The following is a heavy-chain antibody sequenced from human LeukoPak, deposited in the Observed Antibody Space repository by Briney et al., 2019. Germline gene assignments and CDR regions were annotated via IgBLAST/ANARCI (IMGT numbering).Heavy chain of an antibody. D-gene: IGHD6-6*01. J-gene: IGHJ4*02. CDR2: IYSGGST. CDR1: GFTFSNYG. CDR3: ARVIAARHFDY. Sequence: GGSLRLSCAASGFTFSNYGMCWVRQAPGKGLEWVSVIYSGGSTYYADSVKGRFTISRDNSKNTMFLQMNSLRAEDTAVYYCARVIAARHFDYWGQGTLVTVSS. V-gene: IGHV3-66*01.